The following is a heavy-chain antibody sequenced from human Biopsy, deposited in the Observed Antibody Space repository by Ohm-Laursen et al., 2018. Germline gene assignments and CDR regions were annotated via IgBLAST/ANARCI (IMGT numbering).Heavy chain of an antibody. CDR1: GLRFRMYA. D-gene: IGHD2-15*01. V-gene: IGHV3-23*01. Sequence: SLRLSCSASGLRFRMYAMSWVRQAPGKGLEWVSAIGGSGGGTYYADSVKGRFTISRDDSKNTVYLQMNSLRVEDRAVYYCARPMSRVVAYGMDVWGQGTTVTVSS. J-gene: IGHJ6*02. CDR3: ARPMSRVVAYGMDV. CDR2: IGGSGGGT.